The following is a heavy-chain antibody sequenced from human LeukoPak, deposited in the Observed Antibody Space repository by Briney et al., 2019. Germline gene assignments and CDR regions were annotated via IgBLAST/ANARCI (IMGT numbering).Heavy chain of an antibody. J-gene: IGHJ3*01. CDR3: ARISSSNWYNERGAFDV. D-gene: IGHD6-13*01. CDR2: IYHSGST. CDR1: GYSISSGYY. V-gene: IGHV4-38-2*02. Sequence: SETLSLTCTVSGYSISSGYYWGWIRQPPGKGLEWIGSIYHSGSTNYSPSLKSRVTISVDTSKNQFSLKLRSATAADTAVYYCARISSSNWYNERGAFDVWGQGTMVTVSS.